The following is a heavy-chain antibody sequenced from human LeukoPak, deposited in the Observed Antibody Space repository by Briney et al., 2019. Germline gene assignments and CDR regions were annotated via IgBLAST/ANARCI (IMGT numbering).Heavy chain of an antibody. D-gene: IGHD7-27*01. J-gene: IGHJ4*02. CDR1: GFIFSSYE. V-gene: IGHV3-48*03. CDR2: ISSSSSTI. Sequence: GGSLRLSCAASGFIFSSYEMNWVRQAPGKGLEWVSYISSSSSTISYADSVKGRFTIARDNAKNSLYLQMNSLRDEDTAVYYCARDHNWGFDCWGQGILVTVSS. CDR3: ARDHNWGFDC.